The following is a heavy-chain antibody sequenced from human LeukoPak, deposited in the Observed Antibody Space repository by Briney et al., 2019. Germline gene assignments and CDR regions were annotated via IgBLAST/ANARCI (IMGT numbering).Heavy chain of an antibody. Sequence: GESLKISCKGSGYSFTSYWIGWVRQMPGKGLEWMGIIYPCYSDTRYSPSFQGQVTISADKSISTAYLQWSSLKASDTAMYYCARLDPPYSSSWIYDDFDIWGQGTKVTVSS. CDR1: GYSFTSYW. D-gene: IGHD6-13*01. V-gene: IGHV5-51*01. CDR2: IYPCYSDT. J-gene: IGHJ3*02. CDR3: ARLDPPYSSSWIYDDFDI.